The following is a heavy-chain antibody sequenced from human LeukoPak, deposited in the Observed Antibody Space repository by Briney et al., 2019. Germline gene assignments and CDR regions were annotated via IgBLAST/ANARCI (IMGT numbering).Heavy chain of an antibody. V-gene: IGHV3-74*01. CDR3: ARAGFYNGYDY. CDR1: GFAVRTYS. Sequence: GGSLRLSCEGFGFAVRTYSMHWVRQPPGQGLVWVSRLNSDGIRKDYADSVRGRMTISRDNAKNTFYMYMDSLRPEDTAVYFCARAGFYNGYDYWGPGTLVTASS. D-gene: IGHD5-18*01. CDR2: LNSDGIRK. J-gene: IGHJ4*02.